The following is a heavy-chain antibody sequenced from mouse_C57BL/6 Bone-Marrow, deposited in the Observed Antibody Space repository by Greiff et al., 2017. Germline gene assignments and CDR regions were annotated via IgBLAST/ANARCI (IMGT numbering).Heavy chain of an antibody. D-gene: IGHD1-1*01. CDR3: ARGNYYGSTFYAMDY. CDR2: IDPSDSYT. Sequence: VQLQQPVAELVMPGASVKLSCKASGYTFTSYWMHWVKQRPGQGLEWIGEIDPSDSYTNYNQKFKGKSTLTVDKSSSTAYMQLSSLTSEDSAVYYCARGNYYGSTFYAMDYWGQGTSVTVSS. J-gene: IGHJ4*01. CDR1: GYTFTSYW. V-gene: IGHV1-69*01.